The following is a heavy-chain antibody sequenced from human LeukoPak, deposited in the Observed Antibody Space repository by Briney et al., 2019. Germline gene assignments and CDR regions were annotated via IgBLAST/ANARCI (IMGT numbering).Heavy chain of an antibody. CDR3: ARDPGYCSSTSCYRSGYFQH. D-gene: IGHD2-2*01. J-gene: IGHJ1*01. V-gene: IGHV1-18*01. CDR2: ISAYNGNT. CDR1: GYTFTSYG. Sequence: VASVKVSCKASGYTFTSYGISWVRQAPGQGVEWMGWISAYNGNTNYAQKLQCRVTMTTDTSTSTAYMELRSLRSDDTAVYYCARDPGYCSSTSCYRSGYFQHWGQGTLVTVSS.